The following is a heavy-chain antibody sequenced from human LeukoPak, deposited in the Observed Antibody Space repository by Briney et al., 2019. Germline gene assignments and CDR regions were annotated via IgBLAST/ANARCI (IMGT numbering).Heavy chain of an antibody. V-gene: IGHV4-34*01. Sequence: SETLSLTCAVYGGSFSGYYWSWIRQPPGKGLEWIGEINHSGSTNYNPPLKSRVTISVDTSKNQFSLKLSSVTAADTAVYYCAMADSPLMVYARERDYFDYWGQGNLVTVSS. CDR2: INHSGST. CDR1: GGSFSGYY. D-gene: IGHD2-8*01. J-gene: IGHJ4*02. CDR3: AMADSPLMVYARERDYFDY.